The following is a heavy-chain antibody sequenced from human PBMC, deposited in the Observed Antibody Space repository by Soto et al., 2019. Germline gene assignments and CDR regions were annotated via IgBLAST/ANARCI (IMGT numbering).Heavy chain of an antibody. CDR2: IYYSGST. J-gene: IGHJ5*02. CDR1: GGSISSSSYY. D-gene: IGHD3-10*01. V-gene: IGHV4-39*01. Sequence: SETLSLTCTVSGGSISSSSYYWGWIRQPPGKGLEWIGSIYYSGSTYYNPSLKSRVTISVDTSKNQFSLKLSSVTAADTAVYYCARWVRGVISSWFDPWGQGTLVTVSS. CDR3: ARWVRGVISSWFDP.